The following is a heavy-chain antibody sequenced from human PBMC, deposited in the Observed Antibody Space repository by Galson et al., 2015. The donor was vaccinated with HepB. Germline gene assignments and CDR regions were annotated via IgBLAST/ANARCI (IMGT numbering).Heavy chain of an antibody. V-gene: IGHV3-23*01. J-gene: IGHJ3*02. CDR1: GFTFSSYA. Sequence: SLRLSCAASGFTFSSYAMSWVRQAPGKGLEWVSAISGSGGSTYYADSVKGRFTISRDNSKNTLYLQMNSLRAEDTAVYYCASGYSYGLSRVGAFDIWGQGTMVTVSS. CDR2: ISGSGGST. CDR3: ASGYSYGLSRVGAFDI. D-gene: IGHD5-18*01.